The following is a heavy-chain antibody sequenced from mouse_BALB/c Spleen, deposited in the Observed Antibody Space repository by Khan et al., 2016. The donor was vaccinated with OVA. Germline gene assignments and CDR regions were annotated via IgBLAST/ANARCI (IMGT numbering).Heavy chain of an antibody. J-gene: IGHJ2*01. Sequence: VQLKESGPGLVKPSQSLSLTCTVTGYSITSGYGWNWIRQFPGNKLEWMGYISYSGSTNYNPSLKSRISITRDTSKNQFFLQLNSVTTEDTATYYCARMARIKYWGQGTTLTVSS. V-gene: IGHV3-2*02. CDR3: ARMARIKY. D-gene: IGHD3-3*01. CDR1: GYSITSGYG. CDR2: ISYSGST.